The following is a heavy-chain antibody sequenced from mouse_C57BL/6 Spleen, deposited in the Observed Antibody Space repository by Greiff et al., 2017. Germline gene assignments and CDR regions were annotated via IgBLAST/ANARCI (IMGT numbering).Heavy chain of an antibody. D-gene: IGHD1-1*01. Sequence: QVQLQQPGAELVKPGASVKMSCKASGYTFTSYWITWVKQRPGQGLEWIGDIYPGSGSTNYNEKFKSKATLTVDTSSSTAYMQLSSLTSEDSAVYYCARGGDYYGSSSAWFAYWGQGALVTVSA. J-gene: IGHJ3*01. CDR2: IYPGSGST. CDR1: GYTFTSYW. V-gene: IGHV1-55*01. CDR3: ARGGDYYGSSSAWFAY.